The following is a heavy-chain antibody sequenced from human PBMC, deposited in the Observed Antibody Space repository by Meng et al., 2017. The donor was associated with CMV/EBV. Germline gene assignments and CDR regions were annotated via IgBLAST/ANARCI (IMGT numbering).Heavy chain of an antibody. CDR1: GYTFTGYY. CDR2: INPNSGGT. Sequence: QVELGESGAEVKKPGASGKVSCKASGYTFTGYYMHWVRQAPGQGLEWMGWINPNSGGTNYAQKFQGRVTMTRDTSISTAYMELSRLRSDDTAVYYCAREFNYYYYMDVWGKGTMVTVSS. J-gene: IGHJ6*03. V-gene: IGHV1-2*02. CDR3: AREFNYYYYMDV.